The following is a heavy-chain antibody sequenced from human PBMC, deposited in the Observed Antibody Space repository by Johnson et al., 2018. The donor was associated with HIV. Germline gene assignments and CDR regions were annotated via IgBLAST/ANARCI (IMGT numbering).Heavy chain of an antibody. V-gene: IGHV3-7*05. J-gene: IGHJ3*02. Sequence: VQLVESGGGLVQPGGSLRLSCAASQFMFSSYWMNWVRQAPGKGLEWVANIKQDGSEKYYVDSVKGRFTISRDNVKNSLYMQMNSLRADDTAVYYCASPLGGRCLDAFDIWGQGTMVTVSS. CDR1: QFMFSSYW. CDR2: IKQDGSEK. D-gene: IGHD6-19*01. CDR3: ASPLGGRCLDAFDI.